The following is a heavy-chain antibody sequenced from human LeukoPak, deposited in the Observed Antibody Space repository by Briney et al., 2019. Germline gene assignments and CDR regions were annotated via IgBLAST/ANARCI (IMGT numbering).Heavy chain of an antibody. CDR2: ISYDGSNK. D-gene: IGHD7-27*01. CDR3: AKDRLNWDCYYYGMDV. J-gene: IGHJ6*02. Sequence: GGSLRLSCAASGFTFSSYGMHWVRQAPGKGLEWVAVISYDGSNKYYADSVKGRFTISRDNSKNTLYLQMNSLRAEDTAVYYCAKDRLNWDCYYYGMDVWGQGTTVTVSS. V-gene: IGHV3-30*18. CDR1: GFTFSSYG.